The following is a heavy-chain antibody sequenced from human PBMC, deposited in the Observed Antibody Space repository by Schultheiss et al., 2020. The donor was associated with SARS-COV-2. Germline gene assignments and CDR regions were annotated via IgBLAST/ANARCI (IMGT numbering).Heavy chain of an antibody. Sequence: SGPTLVKPTQTLTLTCTFSGFSLSTSGMCVSWIRQPPGKALEWLARIDWDDDKYCSTSLKTRLTISKDTSKNQVVLTMTNMDPVDTATYYCARINYYDSSGYYGFAFDIWGQGTMVTVSS. V-gene: IGHV2-70*11. CDR2: IDWDDDK. J-gene: IGHJ3*02. D-gene: IGHD3-22*01. CDR3: ARINYYDSSGYYGFAFDI. CDR1: GFSLSTSGMC.